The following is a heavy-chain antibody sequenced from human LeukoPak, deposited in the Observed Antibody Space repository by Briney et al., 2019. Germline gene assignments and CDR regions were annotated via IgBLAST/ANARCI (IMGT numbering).Heavy chain of an antibody. CDR3: ARDSEAYDSSGYYLDYYYYYYMDV. CDR2: ISSSSSYI. D-gene: IGHD3-22*01. V-gene: IGHV3-21*01. Sequence: GGSLRLSCAASGFTFSSYSMNWVRQAPGKGLEWVSSISSSSSYIYYADSVKGRFTISRDNAKNSLYLQMNSLRAEDTAVYYCARDSEAYDSSGYYLDYYYYYYMDVWGKGTTVTISS. CDR1: GFTFSSYS. J-gene: IGHJ6*03.